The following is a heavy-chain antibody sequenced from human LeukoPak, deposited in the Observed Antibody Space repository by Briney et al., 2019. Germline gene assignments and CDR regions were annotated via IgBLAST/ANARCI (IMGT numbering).Heavy chain of an antibody. CDR1: GFTFSSYA. V-gene: IGHV3-23*01. D-gene: IGHD6-13*01. J-gene: IGHJ4*02. CDR3: AKEGEVYSSSWYYFDY. Sequence: GGSLRLSCAASGFTFSSYAMSWVRQAPGKGLEWVSAISGSGGSTYYADSVKGRFTISRDNSKNTLYLQMNSLRAEDTAVYYCAKEGEVYSSSWYYFDYWGQGTLVTVSS. CDR2: ISGSGGST.